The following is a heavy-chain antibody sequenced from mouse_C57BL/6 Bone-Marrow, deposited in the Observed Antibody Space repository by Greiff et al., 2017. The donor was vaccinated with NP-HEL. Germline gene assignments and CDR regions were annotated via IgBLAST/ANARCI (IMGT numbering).Heavy chain of an antibody. CDR1: GYTFTSYG. D-gene: IGHD2-1*01. V-gene: IGHV1-81*01. J-gene: IGHJ3*01. CDR2: IYPRSGNT. Sequence: VQLQQSGAELARPGASVKLSCKASGYTFTSYGISWVKQRTGQGLEWIGEIYPRSGNTYYNEKFKGKATLTADKSSSTAYMELRSLTSEDSAVYFCARRKDYGNYRFAYWGQGTLVTVSA. CDR3: ARRKDYGNYRFAY.